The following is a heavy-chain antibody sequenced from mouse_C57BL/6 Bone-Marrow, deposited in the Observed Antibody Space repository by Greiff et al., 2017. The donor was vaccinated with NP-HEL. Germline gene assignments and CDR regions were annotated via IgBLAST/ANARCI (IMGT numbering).Heavy chain of an antibody. J-gene: IGHJ2*01. Sequence: VQLQQSGAELVRPGASVKLSCTASGFHIKDYYLHWVKQRPEQGLEWIGRIDPEGGDTEYAPKFQGKATMTADTSSNTADLPLSSLTSEDTAVYYCTTASRGGYCDYGGQGTTPTVSS. V-gene: IGHV14-1*01. CDR3: TTASRGGYCDY. D-gene: IGHD1-1*01. CDR1: GFHIKDYY. CDR2: IDPEGGDT.